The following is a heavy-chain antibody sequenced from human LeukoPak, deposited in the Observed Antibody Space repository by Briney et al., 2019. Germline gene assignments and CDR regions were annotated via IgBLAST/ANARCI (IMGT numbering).Heavy chain of an antibody. CDR1: GFTFSNYW. J-gene: IGHJ6*02. CDR3: ARDTYSASGMDV. V-gene: IGHV3-7*05. D-gene: IGHD6-13*01. CDR2: IKQDGSEK. Sequence: GGSPRLSCAVSGFTFSNYWMSWVRQAPGKGLEWVANIKQDGSEKNYGDSVKGRFTISRDNAKNSLYLQMNSLRAEDSAVYYCARDTYSASGMDVWGPGTTVTDSS.